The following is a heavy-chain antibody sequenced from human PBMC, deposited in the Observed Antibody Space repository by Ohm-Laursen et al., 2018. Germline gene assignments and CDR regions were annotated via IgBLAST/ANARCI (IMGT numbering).Heavy chain of an antibody. CDR3: ARQSIAVAGLHALGVDV. V-gene: IGHV4-38-2*01. D-gene: IGHD6-19*01. CDR2: IYHSGST. Sequence: SETLSLTCAISGYSISSGYYWGWIRQPPGKGLEWIGSIYHSGSTYYNPSLKSRVTISVDTSKNHFSLKMSSVTAADTAVYYCARQSIAVAGLHALGVDVWGQGTTVTVSS. J-gene: IGHJ6*02. CDR1: GYSISSGYY.